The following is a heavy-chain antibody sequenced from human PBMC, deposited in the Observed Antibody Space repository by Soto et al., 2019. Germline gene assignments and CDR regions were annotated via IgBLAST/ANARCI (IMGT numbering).Heavy chain of an antibody. V-gene: IGHV4-39*07. Sequence: PSETLSLTCTVSNGSISSAIYYWGWIRQPPGKGLEWIGEINHSGSTNYNPSLKSRVTISVDTSKNQFSLKLSSVTAADTAVYYCAREPPGITGTTRAFDIWGQGTMVTVSS. CDR3: AREPPGITGTTRAFDI. D-gene: IGHD1-7*01. CDR2: INHSGST. J-gene: IGHJ3*02. CDR1: NGSISSAIYY.